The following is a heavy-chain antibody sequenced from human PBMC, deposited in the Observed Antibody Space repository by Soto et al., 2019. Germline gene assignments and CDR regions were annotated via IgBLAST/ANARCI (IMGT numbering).Heavy chain of an antibody. Sequence: PGGSLRLSCAASGFTFSSYGMHWVRQAPGKGLEWVAVISYDGSNKYYADSVKGRFTISRDNSKNTLYLQMNSLRAEDTAVYYCAKDQFIAVDTSGGPDYWGQGTLVTVSS. CDR1: GFTFSSYG. CDR3: AKDQFIAVDTSGGPDY. V-gene: IGHV3-30*18. J-gene: IGHJ4*02. CDR2: ISYDGSNK. D-gene: IGHD6-19*01.